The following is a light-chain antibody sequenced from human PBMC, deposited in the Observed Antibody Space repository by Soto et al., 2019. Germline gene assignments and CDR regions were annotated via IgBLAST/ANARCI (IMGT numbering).Light chain of an antibody. CDR1: QSISTW. Sequence: DLQMTQSPSTLSASVGDRVTITCRASQSISTWSAWYQQKPGKAPKLLIYDASSLESGVPSRFSGSGSGTEFTLTITSLQPDDFATYYCQQYYSYPRTFGGGTKVDIK. V-gene: IGKV1-5*01. CDR2: DAS. CDR3: QQYYSYPRT. J-gene: IGKJ4*01.